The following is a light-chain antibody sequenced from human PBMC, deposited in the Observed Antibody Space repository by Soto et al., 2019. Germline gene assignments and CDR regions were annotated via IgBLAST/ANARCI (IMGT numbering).Light chain of an antibody. CDR2: GAS. V-gene: IGKV3-15*01. J-gene: IGKJ1*01. CDR1: QSVSSY. CDR3: QQYYSYPWT. Sequence: EIVLTQSPATLSLSPGERATLSCRASQSVSSYLAWYQQKPGQAPRLLIYGASTRATGIPARFSGSGSGTDFTLTISCLQSEDFATYYCQQYYSYPWTFGQGTKVDIK.